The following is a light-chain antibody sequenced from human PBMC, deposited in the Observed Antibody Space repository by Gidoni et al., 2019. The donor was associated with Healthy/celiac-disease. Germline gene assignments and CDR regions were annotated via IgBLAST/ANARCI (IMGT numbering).Light chain of an antibody. CDR1: QSISSY. CDR3: QQSDSTPLT. V-gene: IGKV1-39*01. Sequence: DIQMTPSPSSLSASVGDRVTITCRASQSISSYLNWYQQKPGKAPKLLIYAASSLQSGVPSRFSGSGSGTDFTLTISSLQPEDVATYYGQQSDSTPLTFGQGTRLEIK. J-gene: IGKJ5*01. CDR2: AAS.